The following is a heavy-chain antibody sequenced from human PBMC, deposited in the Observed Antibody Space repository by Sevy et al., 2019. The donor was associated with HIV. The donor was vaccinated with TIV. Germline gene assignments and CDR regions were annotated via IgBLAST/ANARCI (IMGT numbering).Heavy chain of an antibody. CDR2: MNPNSGNT. D-gene: IGHD5-12*01. V-gene: IGHV1-8*01. CDR3: ARGVEMATIQRDYYYGMDV. J-gene: IGHJ6*02. Sequence: ASVKVSCKASGYTFTSYDINWVRQATGQGLEWMGWMNPNSGNTGYAQKFQGRVTMTRNTSIRTAYLELSSLRSEDTAVYYCARGVEMATIQRDYYYGMDVWGQGTTVTVSS. CDR1: GYTFTSYD.